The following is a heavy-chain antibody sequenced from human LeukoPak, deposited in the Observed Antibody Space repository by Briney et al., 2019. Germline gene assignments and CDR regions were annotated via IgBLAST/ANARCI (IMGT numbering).Heavy chain of an antibody. J-gene: IGHJ4*02. CDR2: IYYSGSP. Sequence: SETLSLTRTVSGGSLNSSSYHWGWIRQPPAKGLERNGSIYYSGSPMYNPSHKNRVTIPVETSKEQFTLQTRTVTPADTAVYYCARRELYFFDYWGQGTLVTVSS. CDR3: ARRELYFFDY. V-gene: IGHV4-39*01. D-gene: IGHD1-7*01. CDR1: GGSLNSSSYH.